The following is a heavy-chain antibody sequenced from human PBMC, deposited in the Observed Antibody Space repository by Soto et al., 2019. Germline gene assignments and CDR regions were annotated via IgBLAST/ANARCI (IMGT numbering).Heavy chain of an antibody. J-gene: IGHJ4*02. CDR3: SRAYYSHASGYENYFEY. CDR2: IGAYNGNT. CDR1: GYTFTNFG. D-gene: IGHD3-22*01. V-gene: IGHV1-18*01. Sequence: QVQLVQSGGEVREPGASVKVSCKASGYTFTNFGISWVRQAPGQGLEWMGWIGAYNGNTNYAQSFQGRVTMTTDTSTNTAYMELGSLRSDHTAVYYCSRAYYSHASGYENYFEYWGQGTLVTVSS.